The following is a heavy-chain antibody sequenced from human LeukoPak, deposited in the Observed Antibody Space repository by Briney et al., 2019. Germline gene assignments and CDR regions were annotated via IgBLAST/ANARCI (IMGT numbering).Heavy chain of an antibody. V-gene: IGHV1-8*01. Sequence: ASVKVSCKASGYTFTALDINWVRQASGQGLEWMGWMNPNSGFTDYAQKFQGRVTMTRDTSISTAYMELSSLTSEDTAVYYCARDGGPWTLWGQGTLVTVSS. J-gene: IGHJ4*02. D-gene: IGHD3-16*01. CDR2: MNPNSGFT. CDR1: GYTFTALD. CDR3: ARDGGPWTL.